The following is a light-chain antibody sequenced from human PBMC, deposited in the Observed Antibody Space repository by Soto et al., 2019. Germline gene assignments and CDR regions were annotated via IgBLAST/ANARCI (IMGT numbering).Light chain of an antibody. CDR3: QYYHSSLSGFYV. Sequence: QSVLTQPPSVSGAPGQRVTISCTGSSSNIGAGYDVHWYQQLPGTAPKLLIYGNSNRPSGVPDRFSGSKSGTSASLAITGLQAEDDAYYYCQYYHSSLSGFYVFGTGTNVTV. V-gene: IGLV1-40*01. CDR2: GNS. CDR1: SSNIGAGYD. J-gene: IGLJ1*01.